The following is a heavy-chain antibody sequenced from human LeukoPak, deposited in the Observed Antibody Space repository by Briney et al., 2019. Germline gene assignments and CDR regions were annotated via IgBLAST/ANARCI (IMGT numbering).Heavy chain of an antibody. Sequence: GGSLRLSCAASGFTFSSFEMNWVRQAPGKGLEWVSYISSSGTTIYYADSVRGRFTISRDNAKNSVYPQMNSLRAEDTAVYYCARPSVGGVIDGMDVWGQGTTVTVSS. CDR1: GFTFSSFE. J-gene: IGHJ6*02. D-gene: IGHD3-16*01. CDR3: ARPSVGGVIDGMDV. CDR2: ISSSGTTI. V-gene: IGHV3-48*03.